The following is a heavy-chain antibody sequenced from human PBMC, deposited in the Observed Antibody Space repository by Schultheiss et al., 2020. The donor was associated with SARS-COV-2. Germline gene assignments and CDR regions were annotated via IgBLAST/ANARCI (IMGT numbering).Heavy chain of an antibody. V-gene: IGHV4-34*01. CDR2: INHSGST. CDR3: ARGYYDSSGNLFDY. CDR1: GGSFSGYY. Sequence: SETLSLTCAVYGGSFSGYYWSWIRQPPGKGLEWIGEINHSGSTNYNPSLKSRVTISVDTSKNQFSLKLSSVTAADTAVYYCARGYYDSSGNLFDYWGQGTLVTVSS. D-gene: IGHD3-22*01. J-gene: IGHJ4*02.